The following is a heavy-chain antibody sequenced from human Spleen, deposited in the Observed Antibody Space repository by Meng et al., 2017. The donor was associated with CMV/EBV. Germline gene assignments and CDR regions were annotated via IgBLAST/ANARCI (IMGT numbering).Heavy chain of an antibody. CDR3: ARDHYDILTGYYMFWFDP. CDR1: FTGYY. Sequence: FTGYYMHWGRQAPGQGLEWMGRINPNSGGTNYAQKFQGRVTMTRDTSISTAYMELSRLRSDDTAVYYCARDHYDILTGYYMFWFDPWGQGTLVTVSS. D-gene: IGHD3-9*01. V-gene: IGHV1-2*06. CDR2: INPNSGGT. J-gene: IGHJ5*02.